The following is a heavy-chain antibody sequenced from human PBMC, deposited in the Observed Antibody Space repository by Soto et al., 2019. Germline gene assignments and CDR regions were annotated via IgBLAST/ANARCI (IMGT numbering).Heavy chain of an antibody. Sequence: QVQLVQSGAEVKKPGSSVKVSCKASGGTFSSYAISWVRQAPGQGLEWMGGIIPISGTANYAQKFQGRVTITADESTSTAXXXXXXXXXXXXXXXXXXXXXXXXTSLEIYYYYYYGMDVWGQGTTVTVSS. D-gene: IGHD2-2*01. CDR2: IIPISGTA. V-gene: IGHV1-69*01. CDR3: XXXXXXXTSLEIYYYYYYGMDV. CDR1: GGTFSSYA. J-gene: IGHJ6*02.